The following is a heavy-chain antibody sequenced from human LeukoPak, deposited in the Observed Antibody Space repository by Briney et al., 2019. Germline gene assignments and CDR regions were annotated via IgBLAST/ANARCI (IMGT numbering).Heavy chain of an antibody. V-gene: IGHV1-8*03. CDR1: GYTFTSYD. J-gene: IGHJ4*02. Sequence: ASVKVSCKASGYTFTSYDINWVRQATGQGLEWMGWMNPNSGSTGYAQKFQGTVTITRNTSISTAYMELSGLRSEDTAVYYCARGRSTGYPYYFEYWGQGTLVTVSS. CDR2: MNPNSGST. D-gene: IGHD5-12*01. CDR3: ARGRSTGYPYYFEY.